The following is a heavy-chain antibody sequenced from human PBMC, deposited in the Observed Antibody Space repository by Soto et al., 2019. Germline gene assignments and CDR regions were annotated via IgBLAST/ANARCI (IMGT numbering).Heavy chain of an antibody. J-gene: IGHJ4*02. V-gene: IGHV5-51*01. Sequence: PGESLKISRKGSGYTFTNYWLRWVRQMPGKGLEWMGIIYPGDSDTRYSPSFQGQVTMSADKSISTAYLQWGSLKASDTAMYYCARPVETRCRFDYWGQGTLVTVSS. CDR1: GYTFTNYW. CDR3: ARPVETRCRFDY. D-gene: IGHD2-2*01. CDR2: IYPGDSDT.